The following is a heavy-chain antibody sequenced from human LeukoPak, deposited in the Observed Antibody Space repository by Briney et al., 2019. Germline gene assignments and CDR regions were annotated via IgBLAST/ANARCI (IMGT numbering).Heavy chain of an antibody. V-gene: IGHV4-30-4*01. Sequence: SETLSLTCTVSGGSISGYYWSWIRQPPGKGLEWIGYIYYSGSTYYNPPLKSRVTISVDTSKNQFSLKLSSVTAGDTAVYYCAREQAAVADFDYWGQGTLVTVS. D-gene: IGHD6-19*01. J-gene: IGHJ4*02. CDR1: GGSISGYY. CDR2: IYYSGST. CDR3: AREQAAVADFDY.